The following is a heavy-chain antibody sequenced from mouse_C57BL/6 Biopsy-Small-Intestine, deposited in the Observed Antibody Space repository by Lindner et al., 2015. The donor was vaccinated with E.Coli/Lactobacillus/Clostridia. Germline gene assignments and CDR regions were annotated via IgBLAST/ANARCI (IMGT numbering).Heavy chain of an antibody. CDR2: ISSFTRNT. V-gene: IGHV1-7*01. J-gene: IGHJ1*01. CDR1: GYTFSNFA. CDR3: ARVGLGGVMVVAATATFQGFDV. D-gene: IGHD1-1*02. Sequence: SVKVSCKASGYTFSNFAISWVRQAPGQGLEWMGWISSFTRNTIYAQKFQGRVAMTTDTSTTTAYMELRNLKYDDTAVYYCARVGLGGVMVVAATATFQGFDVWGQGTMVTVSS.